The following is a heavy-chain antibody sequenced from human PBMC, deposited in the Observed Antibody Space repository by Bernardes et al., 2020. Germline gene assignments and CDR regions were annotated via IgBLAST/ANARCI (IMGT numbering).Heavy chain of an antibody. D-gene: IGHD2-21*02. V-gene: IGHV3-74*01. CDR1: GFTFSRYW. J-gene: IGHJ6*03. CDR2: INTDESST. Sequence: GGSLRLSCAASGFTFSRYWMHWVRHAPGKGLVWVSHINTDESSTRYEDSVKGRFTISRDNAKNTLYLQMNSLRADDTAVYYCARAPTCDGDCYPHYYYYYYMDVWGKGTTVTVSS. CDR3: ARAPTCDGDCYPHYYYYYYMDV.